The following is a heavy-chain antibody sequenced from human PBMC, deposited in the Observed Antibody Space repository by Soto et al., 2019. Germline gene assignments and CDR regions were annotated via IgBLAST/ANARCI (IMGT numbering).Heavy chain of an antibody. Sequence: ASVKVSCKASGGTFSAYAISWVRQAPGQGLEWMGGIRPNYENTNYAQKLQGRVTMTTDTSTSTAYMELRSLRSDDTAVYYCARDGVDTATGYYYGMDVWGQGTTVTVSS. V-gene: IGHV1-18*01. D-gene: IGHD5-18*01. CDR1: GGTFSAYA. CDR2: IRPNYENT. CDR3: ARDGVDTATGYYYGMDV. J-gene: IGHJ6*02.